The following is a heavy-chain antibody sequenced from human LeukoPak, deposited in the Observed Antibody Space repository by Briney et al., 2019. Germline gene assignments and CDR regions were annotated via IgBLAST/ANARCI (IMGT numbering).Heavy chain of an antibody. J-gene: IGHJ4*02. CDR3: ARHTQWLVRLSY. CDR2: LYYRGTT. CDR1: AASISISNNY. D-gene: IGHD6-19*01. V-gene: IGHV4-39*01. Sequence: SQTLSLTCTLSAASISISNNYWGWLRHPPGKGLEWFACLYYRGTTHSNPSHKTRFTISVDTSKNQFSRSLSCVTVADTAVYYCARHTQWLVRLSYWGQGTLVTVSS.